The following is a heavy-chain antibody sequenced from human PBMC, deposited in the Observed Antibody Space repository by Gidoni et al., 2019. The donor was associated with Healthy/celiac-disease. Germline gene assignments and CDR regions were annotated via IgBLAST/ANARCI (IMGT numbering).Heavy chain of an antibody. D-gene: IGHD3-3*01. V-gene: IGHV3-23*01. CDR1: GCTFSSSA. Sequence: EVQLSESGGGLVQPGGSLRLSGAADGCTFSSSAMSWVRQAPGKGLGLVSAISGSGGSTYYADSVKGRFTSSRDNSQNTLYLQLNSLRAEDTAVYYCAKLNSYYDFWSGYYTGPNWFDPWGQGTLVTVSS. CDR2: ISGSGGST. J-gene: IGHJ5*02. CDR3: AKLNSYYDFWSGYYTGPNWFDP.